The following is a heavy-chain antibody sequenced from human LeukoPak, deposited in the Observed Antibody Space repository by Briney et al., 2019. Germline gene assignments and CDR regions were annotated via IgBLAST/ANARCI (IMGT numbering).Heavy chain of an antibody. D-gene: IGHD3-22*01. CDR1: GYTFTSYY. V-gene: IGHV1-46*01. Sequence: VASVKVSCKASGYTFTSYYMHWVRQAPGQGLEWMGIINPSGGSTSYAQKFQGRVTMTRDTSTSTVYMELSSLRSEDTAVYYCARAHDSSGYSYYYYYYMDVWGKGTTVTVSS. CDR3: ARAHDSSGYSYYYYYYMDV. CDR2: INPSGGST. J-gene: IGHJ6*03.